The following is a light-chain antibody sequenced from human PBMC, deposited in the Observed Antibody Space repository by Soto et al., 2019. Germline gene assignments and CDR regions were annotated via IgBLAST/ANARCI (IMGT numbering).Light chain of an antibody. Sequence: IPMTQSPSTLSASVGDRVAITCRASQSISSWLAWYQQKPGKAPKLLIYDASSLQSGVPSRFSGSGSGTDFTLTISCLQSEDFATYYCQQYYSYPRTFGQGTKVDI. CDR3: QQYYSYPRT. CDR1: QSISSW. CDR2: DAS. J-gene: IGKJ1*01. V-gene: IGKV1-5*01.